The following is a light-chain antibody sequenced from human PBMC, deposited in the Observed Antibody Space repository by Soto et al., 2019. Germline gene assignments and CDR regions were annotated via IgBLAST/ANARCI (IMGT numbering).Light chain of an antibody. J-gene: IGKJ5*01. CDR3: HQRYNWPRVT. CDR1: LSVSNS. V-gene: IGKV3-11*01. Sequence: EIVMTQSPATLSVSPGERATLSCRASLSVSNSLAWYQQKPGQPPRLLIYDVSNRATGIPARFSGSGSGTDFTLTITSLEPEDFAVYFCHQRYNWPRVTFGQGTRLEIK. CDR2: DVS.